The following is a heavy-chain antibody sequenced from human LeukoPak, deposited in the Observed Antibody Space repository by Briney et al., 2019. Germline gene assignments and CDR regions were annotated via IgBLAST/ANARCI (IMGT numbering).Heavy chain of an antibody. CDR2: IWYDGSDK. CDR1: GFTFSSYG. Sequence: GGSLRLSCVACGFTFSSYGMHWVRQAPGKGVAWVAVIWYDGSDKYYADSVKGRFTISRDNSKNTLYLQMNSRGAEDTAVYYCAREKNDGFDIWGQGTMVTVSS. CDR3: AREKNDGFDI. J-gene: IGHJ3*02. V-gene: IGHV3-33*01.